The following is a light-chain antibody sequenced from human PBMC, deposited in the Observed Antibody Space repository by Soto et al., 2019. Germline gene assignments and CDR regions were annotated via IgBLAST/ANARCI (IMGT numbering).Light chain of an antibody. CDR1: QSVGTS. Sequence: ETVLTKPPATLSFSRGEGATFSSRAIQSVGTSLACYQQKPGQAPRLLISDASNRATGIPDRFSGSGSGTDFTLTISSLEPEDFAVYYCQQRSTWPLTFGGGTKVEIK. CDR3: QQRSTWPLT. CDR2: DAS. J-gene: IGKJ4*01. V-gene: IGKV3-11*01.